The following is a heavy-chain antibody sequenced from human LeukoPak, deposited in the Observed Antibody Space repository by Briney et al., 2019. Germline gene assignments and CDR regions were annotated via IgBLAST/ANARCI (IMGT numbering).Heavy chain of an antibody. Sequence: EASVKVSCKASGYTFTGYYMHWVRQAPGQGLEWMGWINPNSGGTNYAQKFQGWVTMTRDTSISTAYMELSRLRSDDTAVYYCARGKYYDSSGFGYWGQGTLVTVSS. CDR2: INPNSGGT. V-gene: IGHV1-2*04. CDR1: GYTFTGYY. CDR3: ARGKYYDSSGFGY. D-gene: IGHD3-22*01. J-gene: IGHJ4*02.